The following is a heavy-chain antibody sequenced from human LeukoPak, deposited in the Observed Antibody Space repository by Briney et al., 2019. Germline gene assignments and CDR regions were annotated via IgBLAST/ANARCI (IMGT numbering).Heavy chain of an antibody. V-gene: IGHV3-30*02. J-gene: IGHJ4*02. CDR2: IRYDGSNK. Sequence: PGGSLRLSCAASGFTFSSYGMHWVRQAPGKGLEWVAFIRYDGSNKYYADSVQGRFTISRDNSKNTLYLQINSLRAEDTAVYYCARASPCSGGSCYSNSLDYWGQGTLVTVSS. CDR3: ARASPCSGGSCYSNSLDY. D-gene: IGHD2-15*01. CDR1: GFTFSSYG.